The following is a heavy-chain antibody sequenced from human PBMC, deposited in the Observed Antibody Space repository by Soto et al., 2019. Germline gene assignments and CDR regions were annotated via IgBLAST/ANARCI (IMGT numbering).Heavy chain of an antibody. J-gene: IGHJ3*02. CDR2: INHTGAT. D-gene: IGHD3-22*01. Sequence: QVQLQQLGARLLKPSETLSLTCTVSGGSVSHYYWNWIRQPPGKGLEWIGEINHTGATNYNSSLKSRVTISVDTSRNQFSLKMNSVTAADTAVYYCASGDSSTGGGSFDIWGQGTTVTVSS. CDR1: GGSVSHYY. CDR3: ASGDSSTGGGSFDI. V-gene: IGHV4-34*01.